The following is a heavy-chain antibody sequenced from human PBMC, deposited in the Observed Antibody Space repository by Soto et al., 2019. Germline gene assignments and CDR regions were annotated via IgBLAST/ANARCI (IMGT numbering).Heavy chain of an antibody. CDR3: ARDLPLWFGELYYFDY. J-gene: IGHJ4*02. Sequence: SETLSLTCTVSGGSISSYYWSWIRQPAGKGLEWIGRIYTSGSTNYNPSLKSRVTMSVDTSKNQFSLKLSSVTAADTAVYYCARDLPLWFGELYYFDYWGQGTLVTVSS. CDR2: IYTSGST. CDR1: GGSISSYY. V-gene: IGHV4-4*07. D-gene: IGHD3-10*01.